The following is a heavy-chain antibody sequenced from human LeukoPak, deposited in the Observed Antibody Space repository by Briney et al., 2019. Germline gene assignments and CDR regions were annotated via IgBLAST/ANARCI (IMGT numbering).Heavy chain of an antibody. CDR1: GFTFSSYS. D-gene: IGHD6-13*01. CDR3: ARDLYSRASRFDP. J-gene: IGHJ5*02. CDR2: ISSSSSYI. Sequence: GGSLRLSCAASGFTFSSYSMNWVRQAPGKGLEWVSSISSSSSYIYYADSVKGRFTISRDNAKNSLYLQMNSLRAEDTTVYYCARDLYSRASRFDPWGQGTLVTVSS. V-gene: IGHV3-21*01.